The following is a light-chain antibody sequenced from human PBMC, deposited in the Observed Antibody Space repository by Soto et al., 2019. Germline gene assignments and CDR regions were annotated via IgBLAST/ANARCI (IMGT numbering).Light chain of an antibody. Sequence: DSQMTQSPSTLSASVGDRVTITCRGSQSISSWLAWYQQKPGKAPKLLIYKASSLESGVRSRFSGSGSGTEFTLTISSLQPDDFATYYCQQYNSYPRTFGQGTKVDIK. J-gene: IGKJ1*01. CDR2: KAS. CDR1: QSISSW. V-gene: IGKV1-5*03. CDR3: QQYNSYPRT.